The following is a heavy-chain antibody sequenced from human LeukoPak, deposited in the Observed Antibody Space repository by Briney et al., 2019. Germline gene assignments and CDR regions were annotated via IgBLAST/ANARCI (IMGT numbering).Heavy chain of an antibody. CDR1: GFTFSIYG. CDR2: ISGSGGST. CDR3: ARVQWLDPWTMSLDY. D-gene: IGHD6-19*01. Sequence: PGGTLRLSCAASGFTFSIYGMSWVRQAPGKGLEWVSAISGSGGSTYYADSVKGRFTISRDNSKNTLYLQMNSLRAEDTAVYYCARVQWLDPWTMSLDYWGQGALVTVSS. V-gene: IGHV3-23*01. J-gene: IGHJ4*02.